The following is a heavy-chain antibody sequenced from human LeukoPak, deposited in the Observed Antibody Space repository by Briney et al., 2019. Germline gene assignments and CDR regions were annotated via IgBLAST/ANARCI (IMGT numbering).Heavy chain of an antibody. J-gene: IGHJ4*02. Sequence: SETLSLTCTVSGGSISSYYWNWIRQPPGKGLEWIGYIYYSGSTNYNPSLKSRVTISVDTSKNQFSLKLSSVTAADTAVYYCARRGRIAAAGIDYWGQGTLVTVSS. CDR3: ARRGRIAAAGIDY. D-gene: IGHD6-13*01. CDR1: GGSISSYY. V-gene: IGHV4-59*08. CDR2: IYYSGST.